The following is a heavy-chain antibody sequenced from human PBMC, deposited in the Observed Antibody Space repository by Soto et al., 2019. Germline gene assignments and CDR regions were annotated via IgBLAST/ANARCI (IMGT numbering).Heavy chain of an antibody. Sequence: ASVKVSCKASGGTFSSYAISWVRQAPGQGLESMGGIIPIFGTANYAQKFQGRVTITADESTSTAYMELSSLRSEDTAVYYCARTLAYFCCDCYAGGSLYYCGQGTLVTVYS. J-gene: IGHJ4*02. CDR2: IIPIFGTA. V-gene: IGHV1-69*13. CDR1: GGTFSSYA. D-gene: IGHD2-21*02. CDR3: ARTLAYFCCDCYAGGSLYY.